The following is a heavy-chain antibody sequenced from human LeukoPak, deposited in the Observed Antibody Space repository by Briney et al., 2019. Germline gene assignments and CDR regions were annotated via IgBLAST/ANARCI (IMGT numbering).Heavy chain of an antibody. J-gene: IGHJ3*02. CDR2: ISYDGSNK. CDR1: EFTFSNYA. CDR3: ARKKSAGADDPFEI. Sequence: GGSLRLSCAASEFTFSNYAIHWVRQAPGKGLEWVAIISYDGSNKNYADSVKGRFTISRDNSKNTLYLQMDSLRPDDTAVYYCARKKSAGADDPFEIWGQGTMVTVSS. V-gene: IGHV3-30*04.